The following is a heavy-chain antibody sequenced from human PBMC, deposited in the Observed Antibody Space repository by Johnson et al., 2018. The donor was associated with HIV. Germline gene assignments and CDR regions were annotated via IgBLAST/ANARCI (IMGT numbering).Heavy chain of an antibody. D-gene: IGHD3-22*01. CDR2: IGTAGDT. J-gene: IGHJ3*02. CDR1: GFTFSSYD. CDR3: AKGDYYDSRGAFDI. V-gene: IGHV3-13*01. Sequence: VQLVESGGGLVQPGGSLRLSCAASGFTFSSYDMHWVRQATGKGLEWVSAIGTAGDTYYPGSVKGRFTISRENAKNSLYLQMNSLRAGDTAIYYCAKGDYYDSRGAFDIWGPGTMVTVSS.